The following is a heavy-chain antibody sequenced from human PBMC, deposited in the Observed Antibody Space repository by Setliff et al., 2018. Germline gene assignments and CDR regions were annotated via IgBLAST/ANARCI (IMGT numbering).Heavy chain of an antibody. CDR3: VRGEMFSTSPRAD. J-gene: IGHJ4*02. Sequence: GESLRLSCVASGFTFKNYGMHWVRQAPGKGLEWVAVIWYDGNNKDHADSVKGRFTISRDNSKNTLYLQMDSLRVEDTAVYYCVRGEMFSTSPRADWGQGTLVTVSS. CDR2: IWYDGNNK. V-gene: IGHV3-33*01. CDR1: GFTFKNYG. D-gene: IGHD2-2*01.